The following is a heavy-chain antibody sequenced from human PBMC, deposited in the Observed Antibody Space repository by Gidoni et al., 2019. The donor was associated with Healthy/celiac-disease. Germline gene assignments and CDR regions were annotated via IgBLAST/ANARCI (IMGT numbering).Heavy chain of an antibody. V-gene: IGHV4-39*01. D-gene: IGHD3-10*01. J-gene: IGHJ4*02. CDR1: GGSISSSSYY. CDR3: ARLGGSGSPPFDY. Sequence: QLQLQESGPGLVKLSETLSLTCTVSGGSISSSSYYWGWIRQPPGKGLEWIGSIYYSGSTYYNPSLKSRVTISVDTSKNQFSLKLSSVTAADTAVYYCARLGGSGSPPFDYWGQGTLVTVSS. CDR2: IYYSGST.